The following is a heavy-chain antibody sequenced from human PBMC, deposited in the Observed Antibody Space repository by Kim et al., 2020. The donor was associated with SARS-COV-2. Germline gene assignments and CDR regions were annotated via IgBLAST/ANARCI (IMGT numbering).Heavy chain of an antibody. V-gene: IGHV1-8*01. Sequence: ASVKVSCKASGYTFTSYDINWVRQATGQGLEWMGWMNPNSGNTGYAQKFQGRVTMTRNTSISTAYMELSSLRSEDTAVYYCARSNPFTIFGVVIIPAFVFDPWGQGTLVTVSS. CDR3: ARSNPFTIFGVVIIPAFVFDP. D-gene: IGHD3-3*01. CDR1: GYTFTSYD. CDR2: MNPNSGNT. J-gene: IGHJ5*02.